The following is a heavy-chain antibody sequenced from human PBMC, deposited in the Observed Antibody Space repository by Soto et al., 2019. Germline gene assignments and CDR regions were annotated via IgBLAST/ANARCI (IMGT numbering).Heavy chain of an antibody. Sequence: LSLTCTVSGGSISSGGYYWSWIRQHPGKGLEWIGYIYYSGSTYYNPSLKSRVTISVDTSKNQFSLKLSSVTAADTAVYYCARGVAPMVYAIRGAWFDPWGQGTLVTVSS. CDR3: ARGVAPMVYAIRGAWFDP. J-gene: IGHJ5*02. CDR2: IYYSGST. D-gene: IGHD2-8*01. V-gene: IGHV4-31*03. CDR1: GGSISSGGYY.